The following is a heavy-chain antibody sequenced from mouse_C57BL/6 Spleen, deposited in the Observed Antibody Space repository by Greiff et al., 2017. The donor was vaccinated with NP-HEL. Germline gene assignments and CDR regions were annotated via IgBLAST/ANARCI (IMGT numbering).Heavy chain of an antibody. CDR2: INPNNGGT. Sequence: EVQLQQSGPELVEPGASVKIPCKASGYTFTDYNMDWVKQSHGKSLEWIGDINPNNGGTIYNQKFKGKATLTVDKSSSTAYMELRSLTSEDTAVYYCARGELGRYFDVWGTGTTVTVSS. D-gene: IGHD4-1*01. J-gene: IGHJ1*03. CDR1: GYTFTDYN. CDR3: ARGELGRYFDV. V-gene: IGHV1-18*01.